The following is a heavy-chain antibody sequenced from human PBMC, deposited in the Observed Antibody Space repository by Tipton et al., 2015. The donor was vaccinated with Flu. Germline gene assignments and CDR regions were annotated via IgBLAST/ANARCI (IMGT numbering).Heavy chain of an antibody. CDR3: ARGLMYGDRRMTDY. Sequence: SLRLSCAASGFTFSSYAMSWVRQAPGKGLEWVSTMSGSGEDTYYADTVKGRFTISRDFSKNTLDLHMNSLRAEDTAVYYCARGLMYGDRRMTDYWGQGTLVTVSS. V-gene: IGHV3-23*01. J-gene: IGHJ4*02. CDR1: GFTFSSYA. CDR2: MSGSGEDT. D-gene: IGHD4-17*01.